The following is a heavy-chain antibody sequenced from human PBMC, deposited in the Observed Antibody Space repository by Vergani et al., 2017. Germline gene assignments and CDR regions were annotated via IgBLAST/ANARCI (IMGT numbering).Heavy chain of an antibody. Sequence: EVQLVESGGGLVQPGGSLRLSCAASGFTFSSYSMNWVRPAPGKGLEWVSYISSSSSTIYYADSVKGRFTISRDNAKNSLYLQMNSLRDEDTAVYYCAGWEDYDSSGYYSWRDYWGQGTLVTVSS. CDR2: ISSSSSTI. D-gene: IGHD3-22*01. J-gene: IGHJ4*02. CDR3: AGWEDYDSSGYYSWRDY. CDR1: GFTFSSYS. V-gene: IGHV3-48*02.